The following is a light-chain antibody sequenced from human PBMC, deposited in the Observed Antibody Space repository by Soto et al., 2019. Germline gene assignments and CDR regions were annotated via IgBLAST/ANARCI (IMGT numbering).Light chain of an antibody. J-gene: IGKJ4*01. CDR2: DVS. Sequence: EIVLTQSPATLSLSPGERATLSCRASQSVTSYLSWYQQKPGQAPRLLIFDVSKRATGIPARFSGSGSGTDFTLTISSLEPEDFAVYYCQKRVNGPTFGGGTKAEIK. CDR3: QKRVNGPT. V-gene: IGKV3-11*01. CDR1: QSVTSY.